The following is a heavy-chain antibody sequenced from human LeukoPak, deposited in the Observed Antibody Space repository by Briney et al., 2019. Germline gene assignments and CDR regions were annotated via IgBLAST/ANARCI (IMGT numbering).Heavy chain of an antibody. CDR3: AKGAARTCFEH. CDR2: IYPGGYT. J-gene: IGHJ4*02. D-gene: IGHD6-6*01. CDR1: GFTVSTNY. Sequence: GGSLRLSCAASGFTVSTNYMSWLRQAPGKGLEWVSVIYPGGYTYYADSVKGRFTISRDSSNNTLYLQINSLRAEDTAMYYCAKGAARTCFEHWGQGILVAVSS. V-gene: IGHV3-53*01.